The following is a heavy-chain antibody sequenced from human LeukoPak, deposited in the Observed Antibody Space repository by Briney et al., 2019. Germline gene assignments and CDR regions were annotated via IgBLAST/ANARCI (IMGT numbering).Heavy chain of an antibody. J-gene: IGHJ6*02. CDR1: GFTFSDYY. D-gene: IGHD6-13*01. Sequence: GGSLRLSCAASGFTFSDYYMSWIRQAPGKGLEWVSYFSCRSSYTNYADSVKGRFTISRDNAKNSLYLQMNSLRAEDTAVYYCARGGGSSWPHRNYYYGMGVWGQGTTVTVSS. CDR3: ARGGGSSWPHRNYYYGMGV. V-gene: IGHV3-11*05. CDR2: FSCRSSYT.